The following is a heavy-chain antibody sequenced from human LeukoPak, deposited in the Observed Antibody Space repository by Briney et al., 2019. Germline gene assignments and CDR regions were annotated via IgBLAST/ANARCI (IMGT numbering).Heavy chain of an antibody. CDR2: IKGDGSAK. J-gene: IGHJ3*02. CDR1: GFAFSDSW. Sequence: PGGSLRLSCAASGFAFSDSWMTWIRQTPGKGLEWVAFIKGDGSAKKYVDSVKGRFTISRDNAKNSLFLQMNSLRAEDTAVYYYARDRGWIQHDIWGQGTMVTVSS. V-gene: IGHV3-7*01. D-gene: IGHD5-18*01. CDR3: ARDRGWIQHDI.